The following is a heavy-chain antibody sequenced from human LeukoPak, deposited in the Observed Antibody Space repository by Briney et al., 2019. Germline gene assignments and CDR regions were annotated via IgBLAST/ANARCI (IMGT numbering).Heavy chain of an antibody. J-gene: IGHJ4*02. V-gene: IGHV3-74*03. CDR3: ATHLTG. Sequence: GGSLRLSCAASGFSFSHYWMHWVRQAPGKGLVWVSRIDDNGIITTYADSVKGRFTISRDNAKNTVYLQMNSLRAEDTAVYYCATHLTGWGQGTLVTVSS. CDR1: GFSFSHYW. CDR2: IDDNGIIT. D-gene: IGHD3-9*01.